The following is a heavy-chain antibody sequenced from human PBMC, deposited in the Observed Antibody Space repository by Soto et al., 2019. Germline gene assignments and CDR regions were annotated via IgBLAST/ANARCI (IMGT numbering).Heavy chain of an antibody. CDR2: IYYSGST. D-gene: IGHD5-12*01. CDR3: VRCGGATIDPENNWLAA. V-gene: IGHV4-30-4*01. Sequence: TLPLTYTLFGGSISSGGSYWMWIRESPRKGLEWIGYIYYSGSTYYNPSLKSRVTLSVDTSKNHFYLNVSYVTSTDPATYYSVRCGGATIDPENNWLAAWRQGTLVAVSS. CDR1: GGSISSGGSY. J-gene: IGHJ5*02.